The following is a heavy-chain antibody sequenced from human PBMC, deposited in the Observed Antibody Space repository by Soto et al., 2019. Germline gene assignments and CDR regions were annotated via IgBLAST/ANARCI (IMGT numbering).Heavy chain of an antibody. CDR3: AMVRSPKYSGYGSYYYYGMDV. D-gene: IGHD5-12*01. J-gene: IGHJ6*02. CDR1: GFTFSSYS. Sequence: PGGSVRLSCAASGFTFSSYSMNCVRQAPGKGLEWVSCISSSSSYIYYADSVKGRFTISIDNTKNSLYLQMNSLRAEDTAVYYCAMVRSPKYSGYGSYYYYGMDVWGQGTTVTVSS. CDR2: ISSSSSYI. V-gene: IGHV3-21*01.